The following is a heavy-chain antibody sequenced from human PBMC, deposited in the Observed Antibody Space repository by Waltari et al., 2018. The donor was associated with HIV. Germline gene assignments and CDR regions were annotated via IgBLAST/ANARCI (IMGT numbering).Heavy chain of an antibody. CDR1: GITFGAYA. V-gene: IGHV3-49*03. D-gene: IGHD2-2*01. CDR2: IRSKAYGGTT. Sequence: EVQLVESGGGLVQPGRSLSLSCTASGITFGAYAMTCFRQAPGKGLEWVGFIRSKAYGGTTEYAASVKGRFTISRDDSKSIAYLQMNSLKTEDTAVYYCTRGRDCSSTSCYGDYWGQGTLVTVSS. CDR3: TRGRDCSSTSCYGDY. J-gene: IGHJ4*02.